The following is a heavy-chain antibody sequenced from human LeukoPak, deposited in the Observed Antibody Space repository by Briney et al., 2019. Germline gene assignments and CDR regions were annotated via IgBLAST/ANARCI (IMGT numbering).Heavy chain of an antibody. CDR3: ARDPYSGNYGSYYYYYMDV. CDR2: ISSSSSYI. Sequence: GGSLRLSCAASGFTFSSYWMSWVRQAPGKGLEWVSSISSSSSYIYYADSVKGRFTISRDNAKNSLYLQINSLGPEDTAVYFCARDPYSGNYGSYYYYYMDVWGKGTTVTVSS. CDR1: GFTFSSYW. V-gene: IGHV3-21*01. D-gene: IGHD3-22*01. J-gene: IGHJ6*03.